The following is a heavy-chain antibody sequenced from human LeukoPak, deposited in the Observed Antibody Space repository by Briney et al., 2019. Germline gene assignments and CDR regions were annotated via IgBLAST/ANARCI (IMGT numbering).Heavy chain of an antibody. CDR1: GFTFSSYS. J-gene: IGHJ4*02. D-gene: IGHD1-1*01. CDR2: ISSSSSYI. CDR3: ARDSDDHGGLEHFDY. V-gene: IGHV3-21*01. Sequence: GGSLRLSCAASGFTFSSYSMNWVRQAPGKGLEWVSSISSSSSYIYYADSAKGRFTISRDNAKNSLYLQMNSLRAEDTAVYYCARDSDDHGGLEHFDYWGQGTLVTVSS.